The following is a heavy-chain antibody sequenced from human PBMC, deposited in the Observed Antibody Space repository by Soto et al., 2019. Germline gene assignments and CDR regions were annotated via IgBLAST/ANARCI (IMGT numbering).Heavy chain of an antibody. D-gene: IGHD2-2*01. V-gene: IGHV3-7*01. Sequence: GSLRLSCAASGFTFSSYWMSWVRQAPGKGLEWVANIKQDGSEKYYVDSVKGRFTISRDNAKNSLYLQMNSLRAEDTAVYYCARVKVVPAATDAFDIWGQGTMVTVSS. CDR2: IKQDGSEK. CDR3: ARVKVVPAATDAFDI. CDR1: GFTFSSYW. J-gene: IGHJ3*02.